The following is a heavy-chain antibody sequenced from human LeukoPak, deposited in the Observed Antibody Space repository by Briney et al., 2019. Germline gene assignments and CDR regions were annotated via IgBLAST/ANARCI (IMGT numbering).Heavy chain of an antibody. Sequence: ASVKVSCKASVYAFTGHYMHWVGQAPGHALEWMGRINTNSGGTNYAQKFQGRVTMTRDTSISTAYMELSRLRSDDTAVYYCARVLSEGWLLDYWGQGTLVTVSS. CDR3: ARVLSEGWLLDY. CDR2: INTNSGGT. CDR1: VYAFTGHY. V-gene: IGHV1-2*06. J-gene: IGHJ4*02. D-gene: IGHD2-21*02.